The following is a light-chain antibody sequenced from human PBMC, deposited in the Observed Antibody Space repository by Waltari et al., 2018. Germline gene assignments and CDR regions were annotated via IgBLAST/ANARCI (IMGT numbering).Light chain of an antibody. CDR2: EVT. CDR3: SSYADTNNVV. V-gene: IGLV2-8*02. Sequence: QSALTQPPSASRSPGQSVTISCTGTSRDMGGYDFFSWYQQPPGKAPKLIIHEVTKWPPGVPDRCSGSKSGNSAYLPVSGLQAEDEAEYYCSSYADTNNVVFGGGTKLTVL. J-gene: IGLJ2*01. CDR1: SRDMGGYDF.